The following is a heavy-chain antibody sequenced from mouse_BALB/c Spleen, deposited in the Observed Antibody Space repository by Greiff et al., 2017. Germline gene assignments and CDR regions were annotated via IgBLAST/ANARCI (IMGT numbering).Heavy chain of an antibody. CDR3: AREDGYYFDY. Sequence: EVMLVESGGGLVQPGGSRKLSCAASGFTFSSFGMHWVRQAPEKGLEWVAYISSGSSTIYYADTVKGRFNISRDNPKNTLFLQMTSLRSEDTAMYYCAREDGYYFDYWGQGTTLTVSS. CDR1: GFTFSSFG. V-gene: IGHV5-17*02. CDR2: ISSGSSTI. J-gene: IGHJ2*01. D-gene: IGHD1-2*01.